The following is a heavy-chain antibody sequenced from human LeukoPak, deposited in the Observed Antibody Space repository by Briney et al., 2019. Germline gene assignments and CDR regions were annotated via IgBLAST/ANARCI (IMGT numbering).Heavy chain of an antibody. CDR3: ARPLYGYGVFDY. D-gene: IGHD5-18*01. CDR1: GGSIGSSSYY. J-gene: IGHJ4*02. CDR2: IYYSGST. V-gene: IGHV4-39*01. Sequence: SETLSLTCTVSGGSIGSSSYYWGWVRQPPGRGRGWIGSIYYSGSTYYNPSLRSRVTISVDTSKNQFSLKLSSVTAADTAVYYCARPLYGYGVFDYWGQGTLVTVSS.